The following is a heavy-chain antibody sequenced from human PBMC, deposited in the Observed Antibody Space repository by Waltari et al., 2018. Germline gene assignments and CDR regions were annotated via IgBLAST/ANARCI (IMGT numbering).Heavy chain of an antibody. V-gene: IGHV4-61*09. D-gene: IGHD2-15*01. Sequence: QVQLQESGPGLVKPSQTLSLTCTVSGGSISSGSYYWSWIRQPAGKGLEWIGYIYTSGSTNYNPSLKSRVTISVDTSKNQFSLKLSSVTAADTAVYYCARSRLLYCSGGSCYSDYFDYWGQGTLVTVSS. CDR1: GGSISSGSYY. CDR2: IYTSGST. CDR3: ARSRLLYCSGGSCYSDYFDY. J-gene: IGHJ4*02.